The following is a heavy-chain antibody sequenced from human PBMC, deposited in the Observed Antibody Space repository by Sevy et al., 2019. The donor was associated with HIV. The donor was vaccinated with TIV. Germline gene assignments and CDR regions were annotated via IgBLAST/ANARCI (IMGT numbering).Heavy chain of an antibody. D-gene: IGHD3-10*02. CDR3: GTRGGPAIVRGGFDV. J-gene: IGHJ3*01. CDR1: GYNFHTHW. CDR2: IYLGDSDT. Sequence: GESLKISCKGSGYNFHTHWIGWVRQMPGKGLEWMGIIYLGDSDTRYSPSFQGQVTISADKSINTAYLHWSGLKASDTAVYYCGTRGGPAIVRGGFDVWGQGTTVTVSS. V-gene: IGHV5-51*01.